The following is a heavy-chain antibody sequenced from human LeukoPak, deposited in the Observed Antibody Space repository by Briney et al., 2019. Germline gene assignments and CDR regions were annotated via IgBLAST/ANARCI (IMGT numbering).Heavy chain of an antibody. CDR2: IRISGGAT. CDR1: GFTFNIYA. Sequence: GGSLRLSCVGSGFTFNIYAMCWVRQAPRKGLEWVSGIRISGGATYYADSVKGRFTISRDTSKDTLYLQMHSLRAEDTAVYYCARGWVLATGAFDIWGQGTMVTVSS. V-gene: IGHV3-23*01. D-gene: IGHD2-8*02. CDR3: ARGWVLATGAFDI. J-gene: IGHJ3*02.